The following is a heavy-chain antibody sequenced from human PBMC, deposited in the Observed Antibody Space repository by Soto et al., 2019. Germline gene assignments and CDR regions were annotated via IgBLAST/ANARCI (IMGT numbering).Heavy chain of an antibody. CDR3: ATDRGGENVPWSYFDY. CDR1: GFTFCDYT. Sequence: WGSLRLSCAASGFTFCDYTMHFFRQSAWKGLEWVSLISWDGGSTYYADSVKGRFTISRDNSKNSLYLQMNSLRTEDTALYYCATDRGGENVPWSYFDYWGQGTLVTVSS. V-gene: IGHV3-43*01. CDR2: ISWDGGST. J-gene: IGHJ4*02. D-gene: IGHD1-1*01.